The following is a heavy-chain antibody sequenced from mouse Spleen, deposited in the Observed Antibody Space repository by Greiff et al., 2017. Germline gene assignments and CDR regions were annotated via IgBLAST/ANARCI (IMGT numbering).Heavy chain of an antibody. J-gene: IGHJ3*01. D-gene: IGHD4-1*01. CDR3: ASQEELGLAY. CDR2: IDTSDSYT. V-gene: IGHV1-69*01. Sequence: QVQLQQPGAELVMPGASVKMSCKASGYTFTDYWMHWVKQRPGQGLEWIGAIDTSDSYTSYNQKFKGKATLTVDESSSTAYMQLSSLTSEDSAVYYCASQEELGLAYWGQGTLVTVSA. CDR1: GYTFTDYW.